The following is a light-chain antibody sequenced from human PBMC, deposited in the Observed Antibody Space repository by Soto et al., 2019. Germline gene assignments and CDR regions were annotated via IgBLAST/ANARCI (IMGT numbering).Light chain of an antibody. CDR1: QSVLYSSNNTNY. Sequence: DIVMTQSPDSLAVSLGERATINCKSSQSVLYSSNNTNYLAWYQQRPGQPPKLLIYWASTRESGVPDRFSGSGSGTDFTLTITSLQAEDVAVYDCQQYESTPPTFGQGTKLEI. CDR2: WAS. V-gene: IGKV4-1*01. CDR3: QQYESTPPT. J-gene: IGKJ2*01.